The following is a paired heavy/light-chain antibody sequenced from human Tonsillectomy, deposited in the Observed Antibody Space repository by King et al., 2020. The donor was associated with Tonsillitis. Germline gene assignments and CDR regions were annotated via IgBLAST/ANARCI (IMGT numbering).Light chain of an antibody. V-gene: IGLV1-44*01. J-gene: IGLJ1*01. Sequence: QSVLTQPPSASGTPGQRITISCSGSSSNIGSNTVNWYQQLPGTAPKLLIYTNNLRPSGVPDRISGSKSGTSASLAISGLLSEDEADYYCAAWDDGLDGYVFGAGTKVTVL. CDR2: TNN. CDR3: AAWDDGLDGYV. CDR1: SSNIGSNT.
Heavy chain of an antibody. V-gene: IGHV3-23*01. Sequence: EGQLLESGGGLVQPGGSLRLSCAASGFTFSSYAMSWVRRAPGKGLEWVSLIRGTGDTTYYADSAKGRFTISRDNSQNTLDLQLNSLRADDTAVYYCARAHLMIYKGYCYMDVWGKGTTVTVSS. CDR3: ARAHLMIYKGYCYMDV. CDR2: IRGTGDTT. J-gene: IGHJ6*03. CDR1: GFTFSSYA. D-gene: IGHD2-15*01.